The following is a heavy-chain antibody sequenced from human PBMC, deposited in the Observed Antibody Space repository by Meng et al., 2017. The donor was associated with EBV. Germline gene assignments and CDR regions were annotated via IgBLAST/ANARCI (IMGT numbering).Heavy chain of an antibody. D-gene: IGHD2-8*01. Sequence: VGWGESGGGVVQPGRSLRLSCAASGFTFSSNAMHWVRQAPGKGLEWVAVISYDGSNKYYADSVKGRFTISRDNSKNTLYLQMNSLRAEDTAVYYCARDRTSNRFDYWGQGTLVTVSS. CDR3: ARDRTSNRFDY. J-gene: IGHJ4*02. CDR2: ISYDGSNK. CDR1: GFTFSSNA. V-gene: IGHV3-30-3*01.